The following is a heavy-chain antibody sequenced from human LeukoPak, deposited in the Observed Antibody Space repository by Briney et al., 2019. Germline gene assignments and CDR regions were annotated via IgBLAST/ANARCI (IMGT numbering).Heavy chain of an antibody. CDR3: ARIYTIFGAIDY. CDR1: GGSISSGGYS. Sequence: SETLSLTCTVSGGSISSGGYSWSWIRQPPGKGLEWIGYICHSGSTYYNPSLKSRVTISVDRSKNQFSLKLSSVTAADTAVYYCARIYTIFGAIDYWGQGTLVTVSS. CDR2: ICHSGST. V-gene: IGHV4-30-2*01. J-gene: IGHJ4*02. D-gene: IGHD3-3*01.